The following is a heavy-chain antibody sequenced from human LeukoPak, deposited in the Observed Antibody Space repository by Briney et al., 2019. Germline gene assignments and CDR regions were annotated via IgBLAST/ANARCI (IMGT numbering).Heavy chain of an antibody. D-gene: IGHD2-8*01. J-gene: IGHJ4*02. Sequence: PSETLSLTCAVSKYSISSGYFWGWIRQPPGKGLEWIGTIYHSGNTHYNPSLKSRVTISVDTSKNQFSLKLSSVTAADTAVYYCARKLYYGDYFDYWGQGTLVTVSS. CDR1: KYSISSGYF. CDR2: IYHSGNT. V-gene: IGHV4-38-2*01. CDR3: ARKLYYGDYFDY.